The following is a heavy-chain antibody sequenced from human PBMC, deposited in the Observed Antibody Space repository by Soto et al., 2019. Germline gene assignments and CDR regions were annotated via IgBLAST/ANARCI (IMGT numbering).Heavy chain of an antibody. D-gene: IGHD3-10*01. CDR2: SKNKADSYTT. Sequence: EVQLVESGGGLVQPGGSLRLSCAASGFTFSDHYMDWVRQAPGKGLEWVGRSKNKADSYTTEYAASVKGTFTISRDGSKNSLFLQMNSLKTRETAVYYCTVWGSGNDFGAAWGQGILVTVSS. CDR1: GFTFSDHY. CDR3: TVWGSGNDFGAA. V-gene: IGHV3-72*01. J-gene: IGHJ4*02.